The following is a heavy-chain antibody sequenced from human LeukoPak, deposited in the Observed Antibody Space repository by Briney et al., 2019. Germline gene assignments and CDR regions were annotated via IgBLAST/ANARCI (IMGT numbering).Heavy chain of an antibody. CDR1: GYTFTSYG. V-gene: IGHV1-18*01. CDR2: ISAYNGNT. J-gene: IGHJ6*02. CDR3: ARGDVNYDNLTGYYYYGMDV. D-gene: IGHD3-9*01. Sequence: ASVKVSCKTSGYTFTSYGISWVRQAPGQGLEWMGWISAYNGNTNYAQKLQGRVTMTTDTSTSTAYMELRSLRSDDTAVYYCARGDVNYDNLTGYYYYGMDVWGQGTTVTVSS.